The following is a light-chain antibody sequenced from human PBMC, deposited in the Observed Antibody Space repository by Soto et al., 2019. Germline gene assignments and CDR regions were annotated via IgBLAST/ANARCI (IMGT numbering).Light chain of an antibody. J-gene: IGKJ4*01. CDR2: DAS. V-gene: IGKV3-11*01. Sequence: EIVLTQSPATLSLSPGERATLSCRASQSVSSYLAWYRQKPGQAPRLLIYDASNRAAGIPARFSGSGSGTDFTLTISSLEPEDFAVYYCLQRANWPPLTFGGGTKVEI. CDR3: LQRANWPPLT. CDR1: QSVSSY.